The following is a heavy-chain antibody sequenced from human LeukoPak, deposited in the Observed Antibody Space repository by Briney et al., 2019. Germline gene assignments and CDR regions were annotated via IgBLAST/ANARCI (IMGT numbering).Heavy chain of an antibody. CDR1: GFTFSSYG. Sequence: XXRLSCAASGFTFSSYGMHWVRQAXGKGLEWVAVISYDGSNKYYADSVKGRLTISRDNSKNTLYLQMNSLRAEDTAVYYCAKDAGLRLGELSAYFDYWGQGTLVXVSS. CDR2: ISYDGSNK. V-gene: IGHV3-30*18. CDR3: AKDAGLRLGELSAYFDY. J-gene: IGHJ4*02. D-gene: IGHD3-16*02.